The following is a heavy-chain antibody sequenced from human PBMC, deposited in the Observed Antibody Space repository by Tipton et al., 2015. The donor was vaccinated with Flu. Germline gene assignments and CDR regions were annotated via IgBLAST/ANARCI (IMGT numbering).Heavy chain of an antibody. D-gene: IGHD2-2*01. CDR3: AKRYCSSSTCYIPDAFDT. V-gene: IGHV3-33*06. Sequence: SLRLSCAASEFTFSSYWMTWVRQAPGRGLQWVAFMWSDGGNKKYADSVKGRFTISRDNSKNTLYLQMNSLRVEDTAVYYCAKRYCSSSTCYIPDAFDTWGQGTMVTVSS. J-gene: IGHJ3*02. CDR2: MWSDGGNK. CDR1: EFTFSSYW.